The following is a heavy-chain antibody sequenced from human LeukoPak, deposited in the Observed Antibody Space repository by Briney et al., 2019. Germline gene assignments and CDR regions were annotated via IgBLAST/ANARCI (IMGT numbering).Heavy chain of an antibody. Sequence: GGSLRLSCAASGFTFSSYAMSWVRQAPGKGLEWVSAISGSGGSTYYADSVKGRYTISRDNSKNTLYLQMNSLRADDTAVYYCAKDRPTVYSSSWLHFLDSWGQGTLVTVSS. CDR3: AKDRPTVYSSSWLHFLDS. CDR1: GFTFSSYA. V-gene: IGHV3-23*01. J-gene: IGHJ4*02. D-gene: IGHD6-13*01. CDR2: ISGSGGST.